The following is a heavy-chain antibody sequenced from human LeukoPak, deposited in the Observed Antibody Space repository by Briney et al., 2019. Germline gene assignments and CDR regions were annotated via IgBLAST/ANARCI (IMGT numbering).Heavy chain of an antibody. CDR3: ARDAGDRHAFDI. D-gene: IGHD1-26*01. J-gene: IGHJ3*02. CDR1: GGTFSSYA. Sequence: SVNVSCKASGGTFSSYAISWVRQAPGQGLEWMGGIIPIFGTANYAQKFQGRVTITADKSTSTAYMELSSLRSEDTAVYYCARDAGDRHAFDIWGQGTMVTVSS. CDR2: IIPIFGTA. V-gene: IGHV1-69*06.